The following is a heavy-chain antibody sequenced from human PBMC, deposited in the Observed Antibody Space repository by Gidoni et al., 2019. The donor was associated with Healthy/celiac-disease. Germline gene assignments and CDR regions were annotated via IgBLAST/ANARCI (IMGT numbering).Heavy chain of an antibody. CDR2: INHSGST. D-gene: IGHD6-13*01. CDR3: ASGYSSSWYSHWYFDL. J-gene: IGHJ2*01. Sequence: QVQLQQWGAGLLKPSETLSLTCAVYGGSFSGYYWSWIRQPPGKGLEWIGEINHSGSTNYNPSLKSRVTISVDTSKNQFSLKLSSVTAADTAVYYCASGYSSSWYSHWYFDLWGRGTLVTVSS. V-gene: IGHV4-34*01. CDR1: GGSFSGYY.